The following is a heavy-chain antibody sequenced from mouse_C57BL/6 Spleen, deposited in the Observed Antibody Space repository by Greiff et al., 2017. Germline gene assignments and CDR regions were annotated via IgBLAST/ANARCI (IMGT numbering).Heavy chain of an antibody. CDR1: GYTFTDYY. D-gene: IGHD4-1*02. CDR2: INPNNGGT. Sequence: EVQLQQSGPELVKPGASVKISCKASGYTFTDYYMNWVKQSHGKSLEWIGDINPNNGGTSYNQKFKGKATLTVDKSSSTAYMELRSLTAEDSAVYDCARRPTGTCYAMDYWGQGTSVTVSS. CDR3: ARRPTGTCYAMDY. J-gene: IGHJ4*01. V-gene: IGHV1-26*01.